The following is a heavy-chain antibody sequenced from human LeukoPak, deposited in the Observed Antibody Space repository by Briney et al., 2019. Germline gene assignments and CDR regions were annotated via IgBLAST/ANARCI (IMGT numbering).Heavy chain of an antibody. J-gene: IGHJ4*02. V-gene: IGHV3-23*01. Sequence: PGGSPRLSCAASGFTFSSYAMSWVRQAPGKGLEWVSAISGSGGSTYYADSVKGRFTISRDNSKNTLYLQMNSLRAEDTAVYYCAKDGYSSGWYKDFDYWGQGTLVTVSS. D-gene: IGHD6-19*01. CDR3: AKDGYSSGWYKDFDY. CDR2: ISGSGGST. CDR1: GFTFSSYA.